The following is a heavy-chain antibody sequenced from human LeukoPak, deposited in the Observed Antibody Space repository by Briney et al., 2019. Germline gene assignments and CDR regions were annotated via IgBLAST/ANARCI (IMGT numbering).Heavy chain of an antibody. V-gene: IGHV4-34*01. J-gene: IGHJ4*02. Sequence: SETLSLTCAVYGGSFSGYYWSWIRQSPRKGLEWIGEINHSGSTNYNPSLKSRVTISADTSTNHFSLNLNSVTAADTAVYYCARGSYDSSGYYYGLVFDYWGQGTLVTVSS. CDR1: GGSFSGYY. CDR2: INHSGST. CDR3: ARGSYDSSGYYYGLVFDY. D-gene: IGHD3-22*01.